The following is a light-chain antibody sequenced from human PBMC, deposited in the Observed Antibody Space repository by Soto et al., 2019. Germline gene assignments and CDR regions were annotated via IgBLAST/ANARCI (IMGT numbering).Light chain of an antibody. V-gene: IGKV1-9*01. J-gene: IGKJ4*01. CDR2: ADS. CDR3: QQTRTYPRT. Sequence: DIQLTQSPSFLSASVGDRVTITCRASQGIAASLAWYQQKPGNPPRLLIYADSTLQSGVPSRFSGSGSGTRGTLTISSLEPEDLATYYCQQTRTYPRTFGGGTKVEMK. CDR1: QGIAAS.